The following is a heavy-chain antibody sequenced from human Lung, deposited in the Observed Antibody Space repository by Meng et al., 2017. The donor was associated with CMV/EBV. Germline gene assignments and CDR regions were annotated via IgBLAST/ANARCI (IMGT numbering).Heavy chain of an antibody. J-gene: IGHJ4*02. CDR1: GFTFSSYS. CDR3: AGDHRTSIAAAGTVDY. Sequence: GESLKISCAASGFTFSSYSMNWVRQAPGKGLEWVSSISSSSSYIYYADSVKGRFTISRDNAKNSLYLQMNSLRAEDTAVYYCAGDHRTSIAAAGTVDYWGQGXLVTVSS. V-gene: IGHV3-21*01. CDR2: ISSSSSYI. D-gene: IGHD6-13*01.